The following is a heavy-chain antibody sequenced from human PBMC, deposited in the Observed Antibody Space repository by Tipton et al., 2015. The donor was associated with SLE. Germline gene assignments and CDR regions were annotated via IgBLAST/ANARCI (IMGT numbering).Heavy chain of an antibody. CDR1: GFTFSSYW. CDR3: ASEEVVAAPNGMDV. D-gene: IGHD2-15*01. V-gene: IGHV3-74*01. J-gene: IGHJ6*02. Sequence: SLRLSCAASGFTFSSYWMHWVRQAPGKGLVWVSRINSDGSSTSYADSVKGRFTISRDNAKNTLYLQMNSLRAEDTAVYYCASEEVVAAPNGMDVWGQGTTVTVSS. CDR2: INSDGSST.